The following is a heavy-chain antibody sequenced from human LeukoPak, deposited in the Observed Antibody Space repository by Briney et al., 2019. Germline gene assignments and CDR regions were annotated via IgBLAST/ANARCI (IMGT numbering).Heavy chain of an antibody. CDR3: AKDRYFDWLLSLDY. Sequence: GGSLRLSCAASGFTFDDYAMHWVRQAPGKGLEWVSGISWNSGSIGYADSVKGRFTISRDNAKNSLYLQMNSLRAEDTALYYCAKDRYFDWLLSLDYWGQGTLVTVSS. J-gene: IGHJ4*02. D-gene: IGHD3-9*01. CDR2: ISWNSGSI. V-gene: IGHV3-9*01. CDR1: GFTFDDYA.